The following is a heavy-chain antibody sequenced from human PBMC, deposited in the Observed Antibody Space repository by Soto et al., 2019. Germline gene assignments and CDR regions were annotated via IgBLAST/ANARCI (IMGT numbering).Heavy chain of an antibody. Sequence: QLLLQESGPGLVKPSETLSLTCTVSGASISSTYYYWGWIRQPPGKGLEWIGSTYYHGTTYYNAPLKSRLTIPXXTXNXXFSLKVSSVTAADTAVYYCASAPSRYSRPENYFDHWGQGTLVTASS. CDR3: ASAPSRYSRPENYFDH. D-gene: IGHD5-12*01. V-gene: IGHV4-39*01. CDR2: TYYHGTT. CDR1: GASISSTYYY. J-gene: IGHJ4*02.